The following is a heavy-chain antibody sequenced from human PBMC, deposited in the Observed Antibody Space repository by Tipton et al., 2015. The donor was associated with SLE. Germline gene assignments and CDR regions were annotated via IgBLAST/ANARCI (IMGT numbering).Heavy chain of an antibody. V-gene: IGHV4-34*01. CDR1: GGSIRGYY. J-gene: IGHJ6*03. D-gene: IGHD2-2*01. CDR2: INHSGST. Sequence: TLSLTCTVSGGSIRGYYWSWIRQPPGKGLEWIGEINHSGSTNYNPSLKSRVTISVDTSKNQFSLKLSSVTAADTAVYYCARGLGYCSSTSCPEGGYYYYYMDVWGKGTTVTVSS. CDR3: ARGLGYCSSTSCPEGGYYYYYMDV.